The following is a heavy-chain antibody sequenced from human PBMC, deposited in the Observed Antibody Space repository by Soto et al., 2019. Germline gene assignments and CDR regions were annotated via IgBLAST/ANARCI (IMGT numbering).Heavy chain of an antibody. D-gene: IGHD3-10*01. CDR1: GGSISSSSYY. CDR2: IYYSGST. Sequence: SETLSLTCTVSGGSISSSSYYWGWIRQPPGKGLEWIGSIYYSGSTYYNPSLKSRVTISVDTSKNQFSLKLSSVTAADTAVYYCARHPKLLWFGELLFFDYWGQGTLVTVSS. V-gene: IGHV4-39*01. CDR3: ARHPKLLWFGELLFFDY. J-gene: IGHJ4*02.